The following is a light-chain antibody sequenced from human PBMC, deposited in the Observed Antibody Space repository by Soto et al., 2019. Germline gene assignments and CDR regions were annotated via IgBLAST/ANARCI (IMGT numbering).Light chain of an antibody. J-gene: IGLJ3*02. Sequence: QSVLTQPPSVCGAPGQRVTISCTGTSSNIGAGYDVHWYQQLPGKAPTLLIYSNNDRPSGVPDRFSGSKSGTSASLAITGLQADDEADYYCHSYDSSLSAVVFGGGTQLTVL. CDR1: SSNIGAGYD. CDR3: HSYDSSLSAVV. V-gene: IGLV1-40*01. CDR2: SNN.